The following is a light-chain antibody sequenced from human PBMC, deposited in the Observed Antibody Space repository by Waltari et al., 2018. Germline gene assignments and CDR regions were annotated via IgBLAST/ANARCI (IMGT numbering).Light chain of an antibody. CDR3: TSWDESLNGWV. CDR1: SSNIGNNA. Sequence: QSVLIQPPSASGPPGQRVTISCSGSSSNIGNNAVNWYQQVPGTASKLLIYTFHERPSGVPDRFSGSKSGTSASLAINGLQSEDEADYYCTSWDESLNGWVIGGGTKLTVL. CDR2: TFH. V-gene: IGLV1-44*01. J-gene: IGLJ3*02.